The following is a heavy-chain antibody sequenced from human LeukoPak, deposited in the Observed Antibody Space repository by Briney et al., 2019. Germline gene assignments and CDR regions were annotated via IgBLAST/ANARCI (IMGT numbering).Heavy chain of an antibody. Sequence: PGGSLRLSCAASGFTFSTYWMSWVRQAPGKGLEWVANIKEDGSEKYYVDSVKGRFTISRDNAKNSLNLQMNSLRAEDTAVYYCASNLHCSSTSCYNDGGDYWGQGTLVTVSS. CDR3: ASNLHCSSTSCYNDGGDY. D-gene: IGHD2-2*02. CDR1: GFTFSTYW. J-gene: IGHJ4*02. V-gene: IGHV3-7*01. CDR2: IKEDGSEK.